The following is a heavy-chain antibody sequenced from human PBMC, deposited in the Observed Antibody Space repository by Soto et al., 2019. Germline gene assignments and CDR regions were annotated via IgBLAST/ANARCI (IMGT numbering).Heavy chain of an antibody. CDR2: ISGSGGIT. D-gene: IGHD1-26*01. Sequence: GGSLRLSCAASGFTFSSYAMSWVRQAPGKGLEWVSAISGSGGITYYVDSVRGRFTISRDNAKNSLYLQMNSLRAEDTAVYYCARLVSAAANDYWGQGALVTVSS. CDR1: GFTFSSYA. V-gene: IGHV3-23*01. J-gene: IGHJ4*02. CDR3: ARLVSAAANDY.